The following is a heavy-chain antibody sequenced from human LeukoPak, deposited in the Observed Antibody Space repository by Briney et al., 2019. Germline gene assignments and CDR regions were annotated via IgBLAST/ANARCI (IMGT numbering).Heavy chain of an antibody. D-gene: IGHD3/OR15-3a*01. J-gene: IGHJ3*02. Sequence: PGGSLRLSCAASGLTVSSNYMSWVRQAPGKGLEWVSVIYSGGSTYYADSVKGRFTISRDNSKNTLYLQMNSLRAEDTAVYYCARDTRDWAFDIWGQGTMVTVSS. CDR1: GLTVSSNY. CDR2: IYSGGST. V-gene: IGHV3-53*01. CDR3: ARDTRDWAFDI.